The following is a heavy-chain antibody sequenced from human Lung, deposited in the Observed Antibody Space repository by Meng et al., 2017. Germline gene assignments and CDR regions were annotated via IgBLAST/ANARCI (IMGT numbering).Heavy chain of an antibody. J-gene: IGHJ4*02. Sequence: QVQRPAWGAGLAKPSETLSLPCVVSGGSFSDYDWSWIRQPPGKGLEWIGKINHSGSTNYNPSLESRATISVDTSQNNLSLKLSSVTAADSAVYYCARGPTTMAHDFDYWGQGTLVTVSS. CDR1: GGSFSDYD. V-gene: IGHV4-34*01. D-gene: IGHD4-11*01. CDR2: INHSGST. CDR3: ARGPTTMAHDFDY.